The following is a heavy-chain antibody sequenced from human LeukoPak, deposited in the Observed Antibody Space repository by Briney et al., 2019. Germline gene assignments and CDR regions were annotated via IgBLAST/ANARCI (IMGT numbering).Heavy chain of an antibody. D-gene: IGHD3-3*01. J-gene: IGHJ6*02. CDR3: ARDPEYVLRFLEWLPGVYGMDV. CDR1: GFTFSSYS. Sequence: GGSLRLSCAASGFTFSSYSMSWVRQAPGKGLEWVSSISSSSSYIYYADSVKGRFTISRDNAKNSLYLQMNSLRAEDTAVYYCARDPEYVLRFLEWLPGVYGMDVWGQGTTVTVSS. CDR2: ISSSSSYI. V-gene: IGHV3-21*01.